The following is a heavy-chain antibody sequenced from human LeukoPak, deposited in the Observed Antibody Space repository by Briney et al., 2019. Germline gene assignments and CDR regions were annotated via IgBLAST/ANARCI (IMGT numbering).Heavy chain of an antibody. CDR1: GFTFSYYA. D-gene: IGHD1-20*01. V-gene: IGHV3-23*01. J-gene: IGHJ4*02. CDR2: ISGSGGST. Sequence: QSEGSLRLSCAASGFTFSYYAMSWVRQAPGKGLEWVSAISGSGGSTYYADSVKGRFTISRDNSKNTLYLQMNSLRAEDTAVYYCAKDHTVSITYYFDYWGQGTLVTVSS. CDR3: AKDHTVSITYYFDY.